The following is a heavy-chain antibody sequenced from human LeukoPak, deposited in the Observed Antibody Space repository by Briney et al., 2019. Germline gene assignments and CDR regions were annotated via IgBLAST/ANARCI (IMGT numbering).Heavy chain of an antibody. J-gene: IGHJ4*02. CDR1: GGSITSRSYY. V-gene: IGHV4-39*07. Sequence: SETLSLTCTVSGGSITSRSYYWVWIRQSPGKGLEWLGTLSYSEHTYYKPSLKSRVTMSLDTSKNQFSLRLRSVTAADTAVYYCARAAPDYDSSFSLDYWGQGTLVTVSS. D-gene: IGHD3-22*01. CDR3: ARAAPDYDSSFSLDY. CDR2: LSYSEHT.